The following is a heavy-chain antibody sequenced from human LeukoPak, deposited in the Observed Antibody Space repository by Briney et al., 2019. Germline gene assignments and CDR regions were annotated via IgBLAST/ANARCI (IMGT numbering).Heavy chain of an antibody. J-gene: IGHJ4*02. CDR2: ISGSGGST. CDR3: ARDSGSYLFDY. V-gene: IGHV3-23*01. CDR1: GFIFNDYA. D-gene: IGHD1-26*01. Sequence: GGSLRLSCAASGFIFNDYAMSWVRQAPGKGLEWVSAISGSGGSTYYADSVKGRFTISRDNSKNTLYLQMNSLRAEDTAVYYCARDSGSYLFDYWGQGTLVTVSS.